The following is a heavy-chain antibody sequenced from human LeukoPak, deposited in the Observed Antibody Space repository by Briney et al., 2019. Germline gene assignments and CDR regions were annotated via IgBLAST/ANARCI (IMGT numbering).Heavy chain of an antibody. Sequence: SETLSLTCTVSGGSISSSSYYWGWIRQPPGKGLEWIGSIYYSGSTYYNPSLKSRVTISVDTSKNQFSLKLSSVTAADTAVYYCARGGTPDWYFDLWGRGTLVTVSS. CDR3: ARGGTPDWYFDL. V-gene: IGHV4-39*07. CDR2: IYYSGST. J-gene: IGHJ2*01. CDR1: GGSISSSSYY. D-gene: IGHD1-7*01.